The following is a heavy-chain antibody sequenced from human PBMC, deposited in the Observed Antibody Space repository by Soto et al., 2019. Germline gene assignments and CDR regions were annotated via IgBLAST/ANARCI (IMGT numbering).Heavy chain of an antibody. CDR1: GGSISSYY. J-gene: IGHJ4*02. V-gene: IGHV4-59*08. CDR2: FYYSGNT. D-gene: IGHD3-10*01. CDR3: ARLNSYYGSGSYLSPLDY. Sequence: PSETLSLTCTVSGGSISSYYWSWIRQSPGKGLEWIGYFYYSGNTDYNPSLRSRVTISVDTSKNQFSLKLSSVTAADTAVYYCARLNSYYGSGSYLSPLDYWGQGTLVTVSS.